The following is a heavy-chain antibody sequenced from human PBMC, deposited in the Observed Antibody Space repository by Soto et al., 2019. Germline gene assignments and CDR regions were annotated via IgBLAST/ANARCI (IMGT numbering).Heavy chain of an antibody. CDR2: LYGSGGGI. Sequence: EVHLLESGGGLVQPGGSPRLSCAASGFTFSSYAIIWIRQVPGKGLEWVSGLYGSGGGIHYADSVKGRFTISRDNSASSVYLQMNNLRVEDTAIYYCAKDAVSGDGVWLAQDWGQGTVVTVSS. V-gene: IGHV3-23*01. D-gene: IGHD4-17*01. J-gene: IGHJ4*02. CDR3: AKDAVSGDGVWLAQD. CDR1: GFTFSSYA.